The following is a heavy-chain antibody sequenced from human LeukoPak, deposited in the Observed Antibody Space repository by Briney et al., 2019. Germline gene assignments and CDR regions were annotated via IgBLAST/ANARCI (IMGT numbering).Heavy chain of an antibody. D-gene: IGHD1-26*01. CDR2: ISGSGDAT. Sequence: PGGSLRLSCVASRFAFMYGMNWVRQAPGKGLEWVSTISGSGDATYYAKSVKGRFTISRDNSKNTLYLQMNNLRDEDTAIYYCAKEDALKWEVVDYWGQGTLVTVSS. CDR3: AKEDALKWEVVDY. V-gene: IGHV3-23*01. CDR1: RFAFMYG. J-gene: IGHJ4*02.